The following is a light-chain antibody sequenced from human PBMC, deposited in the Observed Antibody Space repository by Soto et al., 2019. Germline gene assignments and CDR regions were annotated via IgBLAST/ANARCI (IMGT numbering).Light chain of an antibody. CDR2: GAS. V-gene: IGKV3-20*01. J-gene: IGKJ1*01. CDR1: QSVSSSH. Sequence: EVELTQSPGTLSLSPGERATLSCRASQSVSSSHLAWYQQKRGEAPRLLISGASSRATGIPDRFSGSGSGTVFTLTISRLEPEDFAVYYCQQYGSSPQTFGQGTKVHIK. CDR3: QQYGSSPQT.